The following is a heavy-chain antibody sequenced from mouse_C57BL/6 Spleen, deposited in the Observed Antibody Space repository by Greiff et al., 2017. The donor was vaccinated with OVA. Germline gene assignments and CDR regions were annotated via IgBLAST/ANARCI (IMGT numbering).Heavy chain of an antibody. CDR3: ARGAYYYGSSYDFDY. Sequence: LVESGAELMKPGASVKLSCKATGYTFTGYWIEWVKQRPGHGLEWIGEILPGGGSTNYNEKFKGKATFTADTSSNTAYMQLSSLTTEDSAIYYCARGAYYYGSSYDFDYWGKGTTLTVSS. V-gene: IGHV1-9*01. J-gene: IGHJ2*01. CDR1: GYTFTGYW. CDR2: ILPGGGST. D-gene: IGHD1-1*01.